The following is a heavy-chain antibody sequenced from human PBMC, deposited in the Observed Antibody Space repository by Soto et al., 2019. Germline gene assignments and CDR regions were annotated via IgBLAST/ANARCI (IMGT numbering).Heavy chain of an antibody. D-gene: IGHD2-21*02. CDR1: GYIFTKYG. J-gene: IGHJ5*02. CDR3: ARLQLGGDRMLNWFDP. CDR2: INVYNGDR. Sequence: QVQVVQSGPELKKTGASVKVSCKAQGYIFTKYGIGWVRQAPGHGLEWMGLINVYNGDRKVAQKFQDRVSMTTDTAMDTAYMELKSLRSGDTAVYYCARLQLGGDRMLNWFDPWGQGTLVTVSS. V-gene: IGHV1-18*01.